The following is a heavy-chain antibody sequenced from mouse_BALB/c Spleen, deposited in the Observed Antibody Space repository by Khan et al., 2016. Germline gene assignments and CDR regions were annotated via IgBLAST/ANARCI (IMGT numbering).Heavy chain of an antibody. CDR2: IRSKSNNYAT. Sequence: EVQLVETGGGLVQPKGSLKLSCAASGFTFNTNAMKWVRQAPGKGLEWVARIRSKSNNYATYYADSVKDRFTISSDDSQSMLYLQMNNLKTEDTAMYYCERAPLSSYAMDYWGQGTSVTVSS. V-gene: IGHV10S3*01. J-gene: IGHJ4*01. CDR3: ERAPLSSYAMDY. CDR1: GFTFNTNA. D-gene: IGHD1-1*01.